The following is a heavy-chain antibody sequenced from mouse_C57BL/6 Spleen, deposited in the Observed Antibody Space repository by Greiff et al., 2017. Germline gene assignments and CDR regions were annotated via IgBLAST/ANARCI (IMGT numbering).Heavy chain of an antibody. V-gene: IGHV14-4*01. J-gene: IGHJ3*01. CDR1: GFNIKDDY. D-gene: IGHD4-1*01. CDR2: IDPENGDT. Sequence: VQLQQSGAELVRPGASVTLSCTASGFNIKDDYMHWVKQRPEQGLEWIGWIDPENGDTEYAPKFQGKATITADTSSNTAYLQLSSLTSEDPAVYYCTTGTGGFAYWGQGTLVTVSA. CDR3: TTGTGGFAY.